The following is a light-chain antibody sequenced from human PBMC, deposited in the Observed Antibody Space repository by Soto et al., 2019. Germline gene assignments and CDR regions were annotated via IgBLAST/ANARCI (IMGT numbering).Light chain of an antibody. J-gene: IGKJ1*01. CDR1: QSVRSRY. CDR3: QQYVSSRT. CDR2: GAS. Sequence: EIVLTQSPGTLSLSPGERATLSCRANQSVRSRYLAWYQQKPGQVPWLLFYGASGRATGIPFMFSGSGSGTDFTLTISRLEPEDFALYYCQQYVSSRTFGQGTKVDIK. V-gene: IGKV3-20*01.